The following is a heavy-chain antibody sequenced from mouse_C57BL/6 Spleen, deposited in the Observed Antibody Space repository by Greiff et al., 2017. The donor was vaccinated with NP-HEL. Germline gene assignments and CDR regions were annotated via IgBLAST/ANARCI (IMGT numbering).Heavy chain of an antibody. CDR3: ARSQPAYGSRERPFAY. J-gene: IGHJ3*01. CDR1: GYAFSSSW. D-gene: IGHD1-1*01. CDR2: IYPGDGDT. V-gene: IGHV1-82*01. Sequence: QVQLQQSGPELVKPGASVKISCKASGYAFSSSWMNWVKQRPGKGLEWIGRIYPGDGDTNYNGKFKGKATLTADKSSSTAYMQLSILTSEDSAVYFCARSQPAYGSRERPFAYWGQGTLVTVSA.